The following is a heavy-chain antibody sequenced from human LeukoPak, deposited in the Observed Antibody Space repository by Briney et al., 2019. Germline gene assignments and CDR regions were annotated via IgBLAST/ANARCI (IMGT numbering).Heavy chain of an antibody. CDR1: AFTFSNYW. J-gene: IGHJ4*02. V-gene: IGHV3-7*01. Sequence: GGSLRLSCAASAFTFSNYWMTWVRQAPGKGLEWVSNINQDGSGKYYVDSVKGRFTISRDNAKNSLFLQMNSLRAEDTALYYCARTSTTWTLADYWGQGTLVTVSS. CDR3: ARTSTTWTLADY. D-gene: IGHD1-1*01. CDR2: INQDGSGK.